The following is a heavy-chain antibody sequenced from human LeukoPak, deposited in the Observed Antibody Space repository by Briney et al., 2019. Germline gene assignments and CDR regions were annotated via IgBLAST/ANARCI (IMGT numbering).Heavy chain of an antibody. Sequence: PGGSLRLSCAASGFTFSSYWMHWVRQAPGKGLVWVSRINSDGSSTSIAVSVRGRFTISRENAKNTLYLKRNSLRAEDTAVYYCASRLGRGAFDIWGQGTMVTVSS. J-gene: IGHJ3*02. V-gene: IGHV3-74*01. CDR3: ASRLGRGAFDI. CDR2: INSDGSST. CDR1: GFTFSSYW. D-gene: IGHD5-12*01.